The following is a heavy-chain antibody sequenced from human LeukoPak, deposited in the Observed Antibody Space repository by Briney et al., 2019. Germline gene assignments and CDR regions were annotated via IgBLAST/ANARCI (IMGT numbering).Heavy chain of an antibody. CDR3: ARESSSGPFEH. Sequence: GGSLRLSCAASGFTFSSYSMNWVRQAPGKGLEWVSSISSSSSYIYYADSVKGRFTISRDNAKNSLYLQMNSLRAEDTAVYYCARESSSGPFEHWGQGTLVTASS. V-gene: IGHV3-21*01. CDR2: ISSSSSYI. J-gene: IGHJ1*01. CDR1: GFTFSSYS. D-gene: IGHD3-22*01.